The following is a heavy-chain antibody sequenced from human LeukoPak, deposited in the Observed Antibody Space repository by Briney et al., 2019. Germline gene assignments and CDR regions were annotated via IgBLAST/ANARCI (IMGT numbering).Heavy chain of an antibody. D-gene: IGHD3-10*01. CDR1: GFTFSSYA. Sequence: GGSLRPSCAASGFTFSSYAMSWVRQAPGKGLEWVSAISGSGGSTYYADSVKGRFTISRDNSKNTLYLQMNSLRAEDTAVYYCATEYYYGSGSYPYYDSSGYYAGTWGQGTLVTVSS. J-gene: IGHJ5*02. CDR2: ISGSGGST. CDR3: ATEYYYGSGSYPYYDSSGYYAGT. V-gene: IGHV3-23*01.